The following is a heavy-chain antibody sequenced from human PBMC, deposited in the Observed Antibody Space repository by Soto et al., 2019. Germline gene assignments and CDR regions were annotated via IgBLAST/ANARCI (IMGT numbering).Heavy chain of an antibody. D-gene: IGHD3-10*01. V-gene: IGHV1-69*02. J-gene: IGHJ6*03. CDR2: IIPILDVA. CDR3: ARVKTGSGSYEGDDSMDV. CDR1: GAIFTNYT. Sequence: QVQLVQSGAEVEKPGSSVRRSCKASGAIFTNYTISWVRQAPGQGLEWMGRIIPILDVANYALRFQDRVTITADKSTSTVYMELSSMRSEDTAIYDCARVKTGSGSYEGDDSMDVWGKGTTLTVSS.